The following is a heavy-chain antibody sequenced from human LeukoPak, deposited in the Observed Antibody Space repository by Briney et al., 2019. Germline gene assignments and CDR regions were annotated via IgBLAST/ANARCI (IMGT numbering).Heavy chain of an antibody. V-gene: IGHV3-21*01. D-gene: IGHD1-26*01. CDR1: GFTFSSYS. Sequence: GGSLRLSCAASGFTFSSYSMNWVRQAPGKGLEWVPSISSSSSYIYYADSVKGRFTISRDNAKNSLYLQMNSLRAEDTAVYYCARDPRGKVGATVGLWGQGTLVTVSS. CDR2: ISSSSSYI. J-gene: IGHJ4*02. CDR3: ARDPRGKVGATVGL.